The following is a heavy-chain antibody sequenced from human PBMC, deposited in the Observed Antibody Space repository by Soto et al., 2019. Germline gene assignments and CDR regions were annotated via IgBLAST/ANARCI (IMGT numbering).Heavy chain of an antibody. D-gene: IGHD5-18*01. V-gene: IGHV4-4*02. Sequence: SETLSLTCAVSGGSISSSNWWSWVRQPPGKGLEWIGEIYHSGSTNYNPSLKSRVTISVDKSKDQFSLKLSSVTAADTAVYYCARGTSAMVRSYYFDYWGQGTLVTVSS. CDR1: GGSISSSNW. CDR2: IYHSGST. CDR3: ARGTSAMVRSYYFDY. J-gene: IGHJ4*02.